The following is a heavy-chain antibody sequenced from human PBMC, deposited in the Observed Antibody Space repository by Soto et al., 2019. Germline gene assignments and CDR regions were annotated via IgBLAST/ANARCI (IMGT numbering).Heavy chain of an antibody. V-gene: IGHV3-23*01. CDR2: ISGSGGST. CDR1: GCTFSGYS. CDR3: AKQPGSHCIGGSSPSGVHAYFDY. D-gene: IGHD2-15*01. J-gene: IGHJ4*02. Sequence: GGSLRLSCAASGCTFSGYSMSWVRQAPGKGLEWVSAISGSGGSTYYADSVKGRFTISRDNSKNTLYLQMNSLRAEDTAEYYFAKQPGSHCIGGSSPSGVHAYFDYWGQGTLVTVSS.